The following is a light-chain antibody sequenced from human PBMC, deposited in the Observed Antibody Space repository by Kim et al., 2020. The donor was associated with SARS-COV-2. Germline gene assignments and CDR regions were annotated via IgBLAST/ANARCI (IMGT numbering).Light chain of an antibody. CDR2: GTS. V-gene: IGKV3-20*01. CDR1: QSVSSNN. Sequence: WSPGERATLSCRASQSVSSNNLVWYQQKLGQAPRVLIYGTSTRATGIPDRFSGSGSGTDFTLTINRLEAEDFVVYYCQHYGNSPTFGQGTRLEIK. J-gene: IGKJ5*01. CDR3: QHYGNSPT.